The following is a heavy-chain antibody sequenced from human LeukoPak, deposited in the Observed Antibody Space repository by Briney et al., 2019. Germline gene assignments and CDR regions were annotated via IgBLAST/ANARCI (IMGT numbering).Heavy chain of an antibody. CDR2: IKQDGSEK. Sequence: GGSLRLSCAASGFTFSTYWMSWVRQAPGKGLEWVANIKQDGSEKYYVDSVKSRFTISRDNAKNSLYLQMNSLRAEDTAVYYCARERRLWQQLEIDYWGQGTLVTVSS. CDR1: GFTFSTYW. CDR3: ARERRLWQQLEIDY. J-gene: IGHJ4*02. V-gene: IGHV3-7*01. D-gene: IGHD6-13*01.